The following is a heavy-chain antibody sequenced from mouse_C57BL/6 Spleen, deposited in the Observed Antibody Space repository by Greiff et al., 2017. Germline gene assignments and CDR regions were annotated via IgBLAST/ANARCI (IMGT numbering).Heavy chain of an antibody. CDR2: LDPSASYT. CDR3: ARRPTYYSNSYAMDY. CDR1: GYTFTSYW. V-gene: IGHV1-50*01. D-gene: IGHD2-5*01. Sequence: QVQLQQPGAELVKPGASVKLSCKASGYTFTSYWMPWVKQRPGQGLEWIGELDPSASYTNYNQKFKGKATLTVDTSSSTAYMQLSSLTSEDSAVYYCARRPTYYSNSYAMDYWGQGTSVTVSS. J-gene: IGHJ4*01.